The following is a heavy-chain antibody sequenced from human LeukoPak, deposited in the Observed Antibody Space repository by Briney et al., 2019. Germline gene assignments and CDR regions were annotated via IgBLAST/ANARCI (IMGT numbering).Heavy chain of an antibody. D-gene: IGHD3-10*01. CDR3: SRGPSITMVRGGQWYYYMDV. CDR1: GGTFSSYA. J-gene: IGHJ6*03. V-gene: IGHV1-69*05. CDR2: IIPIFGTT. Sequence: GASVKVSCKASGGTFSSYAISWVRQAPGQGLEWMGGIIPIFGTTNYAQKFQGRVTMTRDTSTSTVHMELSSLRSEDTAVYYCSRGPSITMVRGGQWYYYMDVWGKGTTVTIPS.